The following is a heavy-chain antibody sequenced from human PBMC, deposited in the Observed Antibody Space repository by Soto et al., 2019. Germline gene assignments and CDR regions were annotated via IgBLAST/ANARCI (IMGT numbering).Heavy chain of an antibody. V-gene: IGHV1-69*13. J-gene: IGHJ6*02. D-gene: IGHD3-22*01. CDR2: IIPIFGTA. Sequence: SVKVSCKASGGTFSSYAISWVRQAPGQGLEWMGGIIPIFGTANYAQKFQGRVTITADESTSTAYMELSSLRSEDTAVYYCASGGQEVVVVIRRAYGMDVWGQRTTVTVSS. CDR1: GGTFSSYA. CDR3: ASGGQEVVVVIRRAYGMDV.